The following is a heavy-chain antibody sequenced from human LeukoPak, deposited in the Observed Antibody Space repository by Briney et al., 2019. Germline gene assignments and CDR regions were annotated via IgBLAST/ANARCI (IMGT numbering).Heavy chain of an antibody. Sequence: GASVTVSFKSTGYTFTNYGISWVRQAPGQGLEWMGWISDYHGYVNYAQKLQGRVTMTTDTSTSTAYMELRSLRSDDTAVYYCARAARGNPKTTAFDYWGQGTLVTVSS. J-gene: IGHJ4*02. CDR1: GYTFTNYG. CDR2: ISDYHGYV. V-gene: IGHV1-18*01. CDR3: ARAARGNPKTTAFDY. D-gene: IGHD4-11*01.